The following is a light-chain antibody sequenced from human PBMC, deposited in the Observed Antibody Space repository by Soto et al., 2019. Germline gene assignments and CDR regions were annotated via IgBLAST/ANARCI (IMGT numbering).Light chain of an antibody. V-gene: IGKV3-11*01. CDR2: DAS. CDR3: PWRSDWPPRLT. CDR1: ESIGNY. J-gene: IGKJ4*01. Sequence: EVVLTQSPATLSLSPGERATLSCRASESIGNYLAWYQQKLGQAPKLLIYDASHRAIGIPGRFSGDGSGTDFTLTSSRLEPEDFDVYYCPWRSDWPPRLTFGGGTKVEIK.